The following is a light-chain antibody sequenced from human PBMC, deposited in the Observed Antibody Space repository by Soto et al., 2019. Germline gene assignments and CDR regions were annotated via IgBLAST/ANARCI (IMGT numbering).Light chain of an antibody. V-gene: IGKV3-20*01. CDR3: QQYGSPPQT. CDR2: GAS. Sequence: EIVLTQSPGTLSLSPGERATLSCRASQSVSSSYLAWYQQKPGQAPRLLIYGASSRATGIPDRFSGSGSGTDFTLTISRLEPEDFAVYYCQQYGSPPQTFG. J-gene: IGKJ1*01. CDR1: QSVSSSY.